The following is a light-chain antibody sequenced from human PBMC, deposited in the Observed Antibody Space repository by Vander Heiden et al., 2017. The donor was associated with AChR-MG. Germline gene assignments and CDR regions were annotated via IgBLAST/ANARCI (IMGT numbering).Light chain of an antibody. CDR1: SSDVGYYGY. V-gene: IGLV2-14*01. CDR3: SSSRGGRTQV. J-gene: IGLJ1*01. CDR2: EVS. Sequence: QPALTQPASVPASPGQSLTISCTGSSSDVGYYGYVSWYKQHRGNAPKLMNCEVSKRPSGVSNRFSGSRSGNTASLTISGLQAEDESEYDCSSSRGGRTQVFGTGTKVTVL.